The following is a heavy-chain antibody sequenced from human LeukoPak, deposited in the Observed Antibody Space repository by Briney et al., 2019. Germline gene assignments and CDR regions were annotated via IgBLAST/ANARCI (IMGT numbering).Heavy chain of an antibody. Sequence: PGGSLRLSCAASGFTFSDYYMGWIRQAPGKGLERISYISSGSRTTYYADSVKGRLTISRDNANNLLYLQMNSLTAEDTAVYYCARAVTTVTLFDLWGQGTLVTVSS. CDR2: ISSGSRTT. D-gene: IGHD4-17*01. CDR3: ARAVTTVTLFDL. V-gene: IGHV3-11*04. J-gene: IGHJ4*02. CDR1: GFTFSDYY.